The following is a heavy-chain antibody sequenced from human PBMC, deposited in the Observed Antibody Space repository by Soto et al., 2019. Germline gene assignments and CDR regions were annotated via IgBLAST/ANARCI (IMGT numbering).Heavy chain of an antibody. CDR1: GYTFTSYG. V-gene: IGHV1-18*04. Sequence: ASVKFSCKASGYTFTSYGISWVRQAPGQGLEWMGWISAYNGNTNYAQKLQGRVTMTTDTSTSTAYMELRSLRSDDTAVYYCARDSRNYDILTGYYSNYYGMDVWGQGTTVTVYS. J-gene: IGHJ6*02. D-gene: IGHD3-9*01. CDR2: ISAYNGNT. CDR3: ARDSRNYDILTGYYSNYYGMDV.